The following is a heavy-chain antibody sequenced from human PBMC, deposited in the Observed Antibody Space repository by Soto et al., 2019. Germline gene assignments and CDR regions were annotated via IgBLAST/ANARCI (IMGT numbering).Heavy chain of an antibody. V-gene: IGHV4-34*01. D-gene: IGHD3-3*01. CDR2: INHSGST. CDR3: ARGLTIFGVVTYPYYYYMDV. J-gene: IGHJ6*03. Sequence: SETLSLTCAVYGGSFSGYYWSWIRQPPGKGLEWIGEINHSGSTNYNPSLKSRVTISVDTSKNQFSLKLSSVTAADTAVYYCARGLTIFGVVTYPYYYYMDVWGKGTTVTVSS. CDR1: GGSFSGYY.